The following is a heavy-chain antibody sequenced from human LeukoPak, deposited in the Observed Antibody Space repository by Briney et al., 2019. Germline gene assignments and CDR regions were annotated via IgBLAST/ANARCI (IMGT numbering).Heavy chain of an antibody. CDR1: GFTLSRYI. CDR3: ASRNSLFI. J-gene: IGHJ4*02. V-gene: IGHV3-21*01. D-gene: IGHD4-23*01. CDR2: ISNDSRYI. Sequence: GGSLRLSCIASGFTLSRYIMNWVRQAPGKGLEWVASISNDSRYIYYSDSVKGRFTISRDNAKNSLYLQMNSLRAEDTAVYYCASRNSLFIWGQGTLVTVSS.